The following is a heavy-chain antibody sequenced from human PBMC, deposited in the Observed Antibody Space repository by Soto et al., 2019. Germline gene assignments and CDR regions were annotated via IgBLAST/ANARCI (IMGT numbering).Heavy chain of an antibody. V-gene: IGHV3-30-3*01. J-gene: IGHJ6*02. Sequence: QVQLVESGGGVVQPGRSLRLSCAASGFTFSSYAMHWVRQAPGKGLEWVAVISYDGSNKYYADSVKGRFTISRDNSKNTLYLQMNSLRAEDTAVYYCARDLGYSYGYGPYYYYGMDVWGQGTTVTVSS. CDR3: ARDLGYSYGYGPYYYYGMDV. CDR2: ISYDGSNK. D-gene: IGHD5-18*01. CDR1: GFTFSSYA.